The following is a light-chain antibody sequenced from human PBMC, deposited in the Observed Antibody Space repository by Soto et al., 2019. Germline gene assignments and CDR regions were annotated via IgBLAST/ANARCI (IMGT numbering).Light chain of an antibody. CDR3: QQSYMDLFT. J-gene: IGKJ5*01. Sequence: IQMTDSPSFLSLSLGEIVTMTFLASQVISTSLAWFQQKPGKAPKSLIYGASTLQSGVPSRFSGSGSGTDFTLTISSPQPEDFATYFCQQSYMDLFTFGQGTRVEI. CDR2: GAS. V-gene: IGKV1-16*01. CDR1: QVISTS.